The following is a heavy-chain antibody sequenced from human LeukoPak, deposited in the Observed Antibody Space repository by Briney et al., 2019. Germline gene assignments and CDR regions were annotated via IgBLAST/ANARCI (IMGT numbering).Heavy chain of an antibody. CDR2: INHSGST. Sequence: PSETLSLTCAVYGGSFSGYYCSWIRQPPGEGLGWIGEINHSGSTNYNPPLKSRVTISVDTSKNQSSLKLSSVTAADTAVYYCARFPSYSSSWYVWGQGTLVTVSS. V-gene: IGHV4-34*01. J-gene: IGHJ4*02. CDR1: GGSFSGYY. D-gene: IGHD6-13*01. CDR3: ARFPSYSSSWYV.